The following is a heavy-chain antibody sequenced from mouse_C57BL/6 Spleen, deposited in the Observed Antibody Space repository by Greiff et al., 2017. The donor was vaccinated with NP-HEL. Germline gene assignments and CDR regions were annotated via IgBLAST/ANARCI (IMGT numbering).Heavy chain of an antibody. J-gene: IGHJ2*01. CDR2: ISSGGDYI. V-gene: IGHV5-9-1*02. CDR1: GFTFSSYA. Sequence: EVQLVESGEGLVKPGGSLKLSCAASGFTFSSYAMSWVRQTPEKRLEWVAYISSGGDYIYYADTVKGRFTISRDNARNTLYLQMSSLKSEDTAMYYCTRDDGSSYYFDYWGQGTTLTVSS. CDR3: TRDDGSSYYFDY. D-gene: IGHD1-1*01.